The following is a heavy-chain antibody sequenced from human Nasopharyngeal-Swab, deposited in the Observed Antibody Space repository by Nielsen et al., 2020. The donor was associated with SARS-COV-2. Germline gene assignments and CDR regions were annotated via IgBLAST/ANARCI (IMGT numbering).Heavy chain of an antibody. J-gene: IGHJ6*02. V-gene: IGHV1-46*01. CDR2: INPSGGST. Sequence: ASVKVSCKASGYTFTSYYMHWVRQAPGQGLEWMGIINPSGGSTSYAQKFQGRVTMTRDTSTSTVYMELSSLRSDDTAVYYCARGRVGATDFYYYYGMDVWGQGTTVTVSS. CDR1: GYTFTSYY. CDR3: ARGRVGATDFYYYYGMDV. D-gene: IGHD1-26*01.